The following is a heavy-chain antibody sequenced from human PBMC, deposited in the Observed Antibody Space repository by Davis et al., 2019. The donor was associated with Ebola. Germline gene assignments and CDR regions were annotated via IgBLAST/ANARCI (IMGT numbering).Heavy chain of an antibody. CDR1: GGSISSHY. V-gene: IGHV4-59*11. J-gene: IGHJ6*02. D-gene: IGHD3-3*01. Sequence: PSETLSLTCTISGGSISSHYWSWIRQPPGKGLEYIGYIYYSGSANYSPSLKSRVTISVDTSKNQFSLKLSSVTAADTAVYYCASSPRSYDFWSGKYYHYGMNVWGQGTTVTVSS. CDR2: IYYSGSA. CDR3: ASSPRSYDFWSGKYYHYGMNV.